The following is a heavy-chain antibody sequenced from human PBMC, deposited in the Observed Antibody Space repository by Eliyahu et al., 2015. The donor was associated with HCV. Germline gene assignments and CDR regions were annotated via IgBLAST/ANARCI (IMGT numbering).Heavy chain of an antibody. D-gene: IGHD1-1*01. CDR3: ARTLLATSGTVPGCYFDS. J-gene: IGHJ4*02. Sequence: QVTLKESGPALVKPTQTLTLTCTFSGFSXXTXGMCVSWIRQXPGKALEWLARIDXDDDKYYSTSLKTRLTISKDTSKNQVVLTMTNMDPVDTATYYCARTLLATSGTVPGCYFDSWGQGTLVTVSS. CDR2: IDXDDDK. CDR1: GFSXXTXGMC. V-gene: IGHV2-70*15.